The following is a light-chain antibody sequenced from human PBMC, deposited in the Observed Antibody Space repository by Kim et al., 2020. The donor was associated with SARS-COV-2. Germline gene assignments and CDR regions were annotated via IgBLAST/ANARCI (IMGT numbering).Light chain of an antibody. V-gene: IGLV2-14*01. Sequence: QSALTQPASVSGSPGQSITISCTGTSSDVGGYNYVSWYQQHPGKAPKLMIYDVSKRPSGVSNRFSGSKSGNMASLNISGLQAEDEADYYCSSYTSSSVVFGGGTQLTVL. CDR3: SSYTSSSVV. CDR1: SSDVGGYNY. CDR2: DVS. J-gene: IGLJ2*01.